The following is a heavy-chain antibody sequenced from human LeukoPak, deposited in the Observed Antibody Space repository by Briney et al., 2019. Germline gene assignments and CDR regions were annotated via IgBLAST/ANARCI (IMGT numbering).Heavy chain of an antibody. J-gene: IGHJ4*02. CDR2: ITSSGAAT. V-gene: IGHV3-23*01. Sequence: PGGSLRLSCAASRFTFSSYAMSWVRQAPGKGLEWVSSITSSGAATYYADSVKGRFTISRDNSDYTLYLQMNSLRAEDTAVYYCAKDRPNYYGSNGHYYKLNGDCWGQGTLVTVSS. CDR3: AKDRPNYYGSNGHYYKLNGDC. CDR1: RFTFSSYA. D-gene: IGHD3-22*01.